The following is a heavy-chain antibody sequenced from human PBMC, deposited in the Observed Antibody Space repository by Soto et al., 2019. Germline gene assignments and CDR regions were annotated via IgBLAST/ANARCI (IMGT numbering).Heavy chain of an antibody. V-gene: IGHV1-69*13. J-gene: IGHJ4*02. CDR3: ATNEGRDGYSFDY. D-gene: IGHD5-12*01. CDR2: IIPIFGTX. Sequence: SVKVSCKASGVTFSRQYMRWVRQTRGQGLAWMGGIIPIFGTXXXXXXFQDRVTITADESTSTAYMELSSLTSEDTAVYYCATNEGRDGYSFDYWGQGTLVTVSS. CDR1: GVTFSRQY.